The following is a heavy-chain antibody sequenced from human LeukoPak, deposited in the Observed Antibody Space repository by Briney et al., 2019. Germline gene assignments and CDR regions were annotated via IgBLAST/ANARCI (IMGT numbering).Heavy chain of an antibody. CDR2: ISGSGGST. Sequence: GRSLRLSCAASGFTFNNYAMHWVRQAPGKGLEWVSAISGSGGSTYYADSVKGRFTISRDNSKNTLYLQMNSLRAEDTAVYYCAKIEWQQLAHWGQGTLVTVSS. D-gene: IGHD6-13*01. CDR1: GFTFNNYA. J-gene: IGHJ4*02. V-gene: IGHV3-23*01. CDR3: AKIEWQQLAH.